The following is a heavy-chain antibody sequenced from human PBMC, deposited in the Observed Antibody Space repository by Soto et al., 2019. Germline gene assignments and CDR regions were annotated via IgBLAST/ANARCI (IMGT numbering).Heavy chain of an antibody. CDR3: ARDGGWGLTFYYHYSGMDV. Sequence: ASVKVSCKASGYTFTSYGISWVRQAPGQGLEWMGWISAYNGNTNYAQKLQGRVTMTTDTSTSTAYMELRSLRSDDTAVYYCARDGGWGLTFYYHYSGMDVWGQGTTATVSS. J-gene: IGHJ6*02. CDR1: GYTFTSYG. D-gene: IGHD3-16*01. CDR2: ISAYNGNT. V-gene: IGHV1-18*01.